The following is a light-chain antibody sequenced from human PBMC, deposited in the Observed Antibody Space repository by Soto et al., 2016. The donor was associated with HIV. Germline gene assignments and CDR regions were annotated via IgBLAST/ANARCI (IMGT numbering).Light chain of an antibody. J-gene: IGLJ3*02. CDR2: QGD. Sequence: SYELTQPPSVAVSPGQTASITCSGDNLGNKYTCWYHQKPGQSPVLVVYQGDKRPSEIPAGFSGSNSGNTATLTITATQTMDEADYYCQAWDNGTVVFGGGTKLTVL. V-gene: IGLV3-1*01. CDR3: QAWDNGTVV. CDR1: NLGNKY.